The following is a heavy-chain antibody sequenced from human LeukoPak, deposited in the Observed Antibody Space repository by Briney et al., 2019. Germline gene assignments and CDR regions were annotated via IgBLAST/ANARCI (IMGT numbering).Heavy chain of an antibody. CDR1: GFTFSGSA. J-gene: IGHJ1*01. CDR2: IRSKANSYAT. Sequence: GGSQRLSCAASGFTFSGSAMHWVRQASGKGLEWVGRIRSKANSYATAYAASVKGRFTISRDDSKNTAYLQMNSLKTEDTAVYYCTRSRYFDWLHEYFQHWGQGTLVTVSS. D-gene: IGHD3-9*01. V-gene: IGHV3-73*01. CDR3: TRSRYFDWLHEYFQH.